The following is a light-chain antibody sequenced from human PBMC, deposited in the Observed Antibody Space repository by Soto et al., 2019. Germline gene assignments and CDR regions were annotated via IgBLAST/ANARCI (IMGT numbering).Light chain of an antibody. CDR3: QQYEGWPRT. CDR1: QSVSSY. V-gene: IGKV3-11*01. CDR2: DAS. J-gene: IGKJ2*01. Sequence: ETVLTQSPATLSLSPGERATLSCRASQSVSSYLAWYQQKPGQAPRLLIYDASNRATGIPARFSGSGSGTDFTLTISSLEAEDFAVYYCQQYEGWPRTFGLGTKVEIQ.